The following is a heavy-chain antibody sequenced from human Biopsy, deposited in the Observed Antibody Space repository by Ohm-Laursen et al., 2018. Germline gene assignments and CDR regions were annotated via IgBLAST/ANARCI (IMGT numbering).Heavy chain of an antibody. V-gene: IGHV4-34*01. CDR1: GGSFSGYY. J-gene: IGHJ6*02. D-gene: IGHD3-16*01. CDR3: ARALDYYDPYYYYAMDV. Sequence: GTLSLTYAVYGGSFSGYYWTWIRQPPGKGLEWIGEINHRGSASYNPSLKSRITVLVDTSKNQFSLKLRSVSAADTAVYFCARALDYYDPYYYYAMDVWGQGTSVTVSS. CDR2: INHRGSA.